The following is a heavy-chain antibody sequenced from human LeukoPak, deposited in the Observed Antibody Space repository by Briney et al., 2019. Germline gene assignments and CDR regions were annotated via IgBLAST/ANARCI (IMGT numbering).Heavy chain of an antibody. J-gene: IGHJ4*02. D-gene: IGHD5-18*01. CDR1: GFTFSSYA. CDR3: AKVFLPLGYNYGEGHYFDY. Sequence: EGSLRLSCAASGFTFSSYAMHWVRQAPGKGLEWVAVISYDGSNKYYADSVEGRFTISRDNSKKRLYLQMNSLRAEDTAVYYCAKVFLPLGYNYGEGHYFDYWGQGTLVTVSS. CDR2: ISYDGSNK. V-gene: IGHV3-30-3*01.